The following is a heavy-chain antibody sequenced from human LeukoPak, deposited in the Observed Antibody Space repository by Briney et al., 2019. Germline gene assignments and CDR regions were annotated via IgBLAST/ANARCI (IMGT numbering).Heavy chain of an antibody. J-gene: IGHJ6*02. V-gene: IGHV3-7*01. CDR2: IKQDGSEK. CDR3: ARAKGSYYYGMDV. Sequence: GGSLRLSCAASGFTFSSYWMSWVRQAPGKGLEWVANIKQDGSEKHYVDSVKGRFTISRDNAKNSLYLQMNSLRAEDTAVYYCARAKGSYYYGMDVWGQGTTVTVSS. CDR1: GFTFSSYW.